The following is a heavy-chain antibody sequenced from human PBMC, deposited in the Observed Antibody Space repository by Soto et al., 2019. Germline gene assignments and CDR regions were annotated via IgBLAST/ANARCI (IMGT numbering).Heavy chain of an antibody. V-gene: IGHV3-30-3*01. CDR1: GFTFSNYA. D-gene: IGHD5-18*01. Sequence: PGGSLRLSCAASGFTFSNYAMHWVRQAPGKGLEWVAVISYDGSTKYYAGSVKGRFTISRDSSKNTLYLQMNSLRAEDTAVYYCARDPDTTNDYWGQGTLVTVSS. CDR2: ISYDGSTK. J-gene: IGHJ4*02. CDR3: ARDPDTTNDY.